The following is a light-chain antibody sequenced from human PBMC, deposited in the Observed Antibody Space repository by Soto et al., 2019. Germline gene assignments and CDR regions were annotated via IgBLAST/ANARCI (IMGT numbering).Light chain of an antibody. Sequence: EIVMTQSPATLSVSPGERATLSCRASQSVYNYLAWYQQKPGQAPRLLIYGASTRATGIPARFSGSGSGTEFTLTISSLQSEDFAVYYCQKYNNWPLTFGGGTKVEI. CDR3: QKYNNWPLT. CDR1: QSVYNY. CDR2: GAS. J-gene: IGKJ4*01. V-gene: IGKV3-15*01.